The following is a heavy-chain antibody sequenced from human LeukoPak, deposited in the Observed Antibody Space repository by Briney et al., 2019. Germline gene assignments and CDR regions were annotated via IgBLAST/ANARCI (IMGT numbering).Heavy chain of an antibody. V-gene: IGHV3-23*01. D-gene: IGHD2-2*01. CDR2: INGGGSRT. Sequence: GGSLRLSCAASGFTFRSYAMSWVRQAPGKGLEWVSAINGGGSRTYYADSVKGRLTISRDNSKNTLYLQMNSLRAEDTAVYYCVRLGYCSSNSCPFDYWGQGTLVTVSS. CDR1: GFTFRSYA. J-gene: IGHJ4*02. CDR3: VRLGYCSSNSCPFDY.